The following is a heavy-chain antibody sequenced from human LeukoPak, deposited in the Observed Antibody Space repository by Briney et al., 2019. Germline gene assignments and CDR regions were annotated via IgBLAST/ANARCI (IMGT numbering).Heavy chain of an antibody. J-gene: IGHJ5*02. CDR3: ARDSNGYTYSLEPNWFDP. V-gene: IGHV1-2*06. CDR2: INPNSGGT. D-gene: IGHD5-12*01. Sequence: ASVKVSCKASGYTFTGYYMHWVRQAPGQGLEWMGRINPNSGGTNYAQKFQGRVTMTRDTSISTAYMELSRLRSDDTAVYYCARDSNGYTYSLEPNWFDPWGQGTLVTVSS. CDR1: GYTFTGYY.